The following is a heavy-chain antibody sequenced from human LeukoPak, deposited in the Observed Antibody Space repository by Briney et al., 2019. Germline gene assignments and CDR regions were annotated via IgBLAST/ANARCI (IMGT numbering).Heavy chain of an antibody. CDR1: GFTFSSTG. Sequence: GRSLRLSCAVSGFTFSSTGMHWDRQAPGKGLEWVADISYDGSNKYYADSVKGRFTISRDNSKNPLYLQMNSLRAEDTAVYYCAKDQGYEEAMTRGYFDYWGQGTLVTVSS. D-gene: IGHD2-2*01. CDR2: ISYDGSNK. V-gene: IGHV3-30*18. CDR3: AKDQGYEEAMTRGYFDY. J-gene: IGHJ4*02.